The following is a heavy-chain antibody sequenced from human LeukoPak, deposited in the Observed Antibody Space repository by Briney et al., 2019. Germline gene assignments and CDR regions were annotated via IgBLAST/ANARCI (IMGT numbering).Heavy chain of an antibody. CDR2: IMPIFGTA. V-gene: IGHV1-69*05. CDR3: ARSAIVVVPAAIRREKYYFDY. J-gene: IGHJ4*02. Sequence: SVKVSFKASGGTFSSYAISWVRQGPGQGLEWMGGIMPIFGTANYAQKFQGRVTITTDESTSTAYMELSSLRSEDTAVYHCARSAIVVVPAAIRREKYYFDYWGQGTLVTVSS. D-gene: IGHD2-2*02. CDR1: GGTFSSYA.